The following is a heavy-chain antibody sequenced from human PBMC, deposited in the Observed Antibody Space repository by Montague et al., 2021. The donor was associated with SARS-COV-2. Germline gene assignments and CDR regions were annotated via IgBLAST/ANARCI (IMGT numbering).Heavy chain of an antibody. Sequence: SETLSLTCTVSGGSISNHYWSWIRQPPGKGLEWIAFYSGNTNYNPSLKSRVTISVDTSKNQFSLNLSSVTAADTAVYFCSRTYRGTFDFWGQGILVTVSS. J-gene: IGHJ4*02. CDR1: GGSISNHY. V-gene: IGHV4-59*11. CDR3: SRTYRGTFDF. D-gene: IGHD1-7*01. CDR2: FYSGNT.